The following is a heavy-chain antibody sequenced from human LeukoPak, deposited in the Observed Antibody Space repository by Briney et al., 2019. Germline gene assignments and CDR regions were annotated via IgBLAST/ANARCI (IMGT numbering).Heavy chain of an antibody. CDR3: ARWANSIDY. CDR2: IKQNGSET. D-gene: IGHD5-18*01. V-gene: IGHV3-7*01. CDR1: GFTFSGYW. J-gene: IGHJ4*02. Sequence: HPGGSLRLSCAASGFTFSGYWMSWVRQAPGKGLEWVANIKQNGSETFYADSVRGRFIISRDNAKNSQYLQMNSLRVEDTAVYYCARWANSIDYWGQGALVTVSS.